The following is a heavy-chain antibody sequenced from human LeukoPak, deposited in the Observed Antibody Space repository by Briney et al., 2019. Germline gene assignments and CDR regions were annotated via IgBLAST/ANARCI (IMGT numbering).Heavy chain of an antibody. CDR3: ARGPVERFLEWLPPYYYYYYMDV. CDR2: ISPIFGTA. J-gene: IGHJ6*03. CDR1: GGTFSSYA. Sequence: SVKVSCKASGGTFSSYAISWVRQAPGQGLEWMGGISPIFGTANYAQKFQGRVTITTDESTSTAYMELSSLRSEDTAVYYCARGPVERFLEWLPPYYYYYYMDVWGKGTTVTVSS. D-gene: IGHD3-3*01. V-gene: IGHV1-69*05.